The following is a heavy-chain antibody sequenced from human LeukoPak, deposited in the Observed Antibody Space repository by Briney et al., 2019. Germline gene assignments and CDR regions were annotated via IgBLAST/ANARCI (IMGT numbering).Heavy chain of an antibody. J-gene: IGHJ4*02. D-gene: IGHD6-13*01. CDR1: GFTFSSYG. CDR2: IWYDGSNK. CDR3: ARKRSRSYSISPDLDY. V-gene: IGHV3-33*01. Sequence: PGRSLRLSCAASGFTFSSYGMHWVRQAPGKGLEWVAVIWYDGSNKYYADSVKGRFTISRDNSKNTLYLQMNSLRAADTAVYHCARKRSRSYSISPDLDYWGQGNLVTVSS.